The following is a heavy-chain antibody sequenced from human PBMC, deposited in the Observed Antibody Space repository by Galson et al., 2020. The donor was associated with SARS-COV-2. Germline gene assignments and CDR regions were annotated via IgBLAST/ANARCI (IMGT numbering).Heavy chain of an antibody. J-gene: IGHJ2*01. V-gene: IGHV4-38-2*02. CDR3: ARQGVNMKGFVTVPGWSFVL. Sequence: SETLSLTCTVSGYSVSTTNYWGWVRQPPGRGLEWIGSVYPSGTTYYNPSLKSRVTISVDTSKNQFSLRLDSVTAADTALYYCARQGVNMKGFVTVPGWSFVLGGRGTLATVS. D-gene: IGHD2-8*01. CDR1: GYSVSTTNY. CDR2: VYPSGTT.